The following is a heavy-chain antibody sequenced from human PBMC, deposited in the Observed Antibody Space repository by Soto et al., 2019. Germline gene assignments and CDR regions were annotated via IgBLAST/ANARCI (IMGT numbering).Heavy chain of an antibody. J-gene: IGHJ6*02. V-gene: IGHV3-33*01. Sequence: PGGSLRLSCAASGFTFSSYGMHWVRQAPGKGLEWVAVIWYDGSNKYYADSVKGRFTISRDNSKNTLYLHMNSLRAEDTAVYYCARDLWFNGMDVWGQGTTVTVSS. CDR3: ARDLWFNGMDV. CDR1: GFTFSSYG. CDR2: IWYDGSNK. D-gene: IGHD2-21*01.